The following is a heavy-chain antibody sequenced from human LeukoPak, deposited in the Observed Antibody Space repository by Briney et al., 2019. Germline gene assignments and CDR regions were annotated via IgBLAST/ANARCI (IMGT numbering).Heavy chain of an antibody. Sequence: SETLSLTCAVYGGSFSSYYWSWIRQPPGKGLEWIGYIYYSGSTNYNPSLKSRVTISVDTSKNQFSLKLSSVTAADTAVYYCARLAGFGVSKPNWYFDLWGRGTLVTVSS. CDR1: GGSFSSYY. V-gene: IGHV4-59*08. D-gene: IGHD3-3*01. CDR2: IYYSGST. CDR3: ARLAGFGVSKPNWYFDL. J-gene: IGHJ2*01.